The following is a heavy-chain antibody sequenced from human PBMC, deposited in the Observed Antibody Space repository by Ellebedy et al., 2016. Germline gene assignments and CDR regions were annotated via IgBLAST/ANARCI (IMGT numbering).Heavy chain of an antibody. V-gene: IGHV3-53*01. D-gene: IGHD2-8*01. J-gene: IGHJ4*02. CDR2: IYSGGST. CDR1: GFTVSSNY. Sequence: GESLKISCAASGFTVSSNYMSWVRQAPGKGLDWVSVIYSGGSTNYADSVKGRFTISRDNSKNSLYLQMNSLRDEDTAVYYCAREGIALMVSVSYYFDFWGQGTLVTVSS. CDR3: AREGIALMVSVSYYFDF.